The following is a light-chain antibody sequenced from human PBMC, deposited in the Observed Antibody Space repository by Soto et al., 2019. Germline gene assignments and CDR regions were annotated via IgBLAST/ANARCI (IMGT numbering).Light chain of an antibody. CDR2: DAS. V-gene: IGKV3-15*01. J-gene: IGKJ4*01. CDR1: QSIRTN. Sequence: EIMMTQSPATVSVSPGERATLSCRASQSIRTNVAWYQHKPGQALRLLIYDASTRATGLSSRFSGSGSGTEFTLTISSLQSEDVAIYYCQQYNDWPPLTFGGGTRLEI. CDR3: QQYNDWPPLT.